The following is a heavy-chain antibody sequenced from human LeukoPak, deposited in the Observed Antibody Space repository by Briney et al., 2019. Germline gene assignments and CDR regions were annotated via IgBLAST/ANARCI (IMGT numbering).Heavy chain of an antibody. J-gene: IGHJ1*01. V-gene: IGHV3-23*01. CDR2: ISGSGGST. Sequence: PGGSLRLSCAASGFTFSSYAMSWVRQAPGKGLEWVSAISGSGGSTYYADSVKGRFTISRDNSKNTLYLQMNSLRAEDTAVYYCAKAYYYDSSGYYYVRYFQHWGRGTLVTVSS. CDR1: GFTFSSYA. D-gene: IGHD3-22*01. CDR3: AKAYYYDSSGYYYVRYFQH.